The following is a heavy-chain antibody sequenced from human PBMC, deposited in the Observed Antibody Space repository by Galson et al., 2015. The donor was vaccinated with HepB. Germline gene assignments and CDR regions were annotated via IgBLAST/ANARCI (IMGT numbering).Heavy chain of an antibody. D-gene: IGHD5-12*01. V-gene: IGHV1-46*03. CDR1: GYTLTSYY. Sequence: SVKVSCKASGYTLTSYYMHWVRQAPGQGLEWMGIINPSGGSTSYAQKFQGRVTMTRDTSTSTVYMELSSLRSEDTAVYYCARAGDSGYAPLPWSKAFDIWGQGTMVTVSS. CDR3: ARAGDSGYAPLPWSKAFDI. CDR2: INPSGGST. J-gene: IGHJ3*02.